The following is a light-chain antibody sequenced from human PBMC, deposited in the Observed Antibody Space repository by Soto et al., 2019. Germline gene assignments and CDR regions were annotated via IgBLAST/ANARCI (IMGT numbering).Light chain of an antibody. V-gene: IGKV1-39*01. Sequence: DIQMTQSPSSLSASVGDRVTITCRASQTISSYLNWYQQRPGKAPTVLIYAASSLQSGVPSRFSGSGSGTDFTLTISSLHPEDFATYYCQQCYSTLLTFGPGTKVDIK. CDR2: AAS. CDR3: QQCYSTLLT. J-gene: IGKJ3*01. CDR1: QTISSY.